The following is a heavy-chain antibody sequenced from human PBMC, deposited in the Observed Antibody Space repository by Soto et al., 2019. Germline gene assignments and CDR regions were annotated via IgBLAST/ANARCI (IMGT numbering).Heavy chain of an antibody. V-gene: IGHV1-69*13. Sequence: ASVKVSCKASGGTFSSYAISWVRQAPGQGLEWMGGIIPIFGTANYAQKFQGRVTITADESTSTAYMELSSLRSEDTAVYYCARDCSSTSCQIPIHPGVRYYYYGMDVWGQGTTVTVSS. J-gene: IGHJ6*02. CDR1: GGTFSSYA. CDR3: ARDCSSTSCQIPIHPGVRYYYYGMDV. CDR2: IIPIFGTA. D-gene: IGHD2-2*01.